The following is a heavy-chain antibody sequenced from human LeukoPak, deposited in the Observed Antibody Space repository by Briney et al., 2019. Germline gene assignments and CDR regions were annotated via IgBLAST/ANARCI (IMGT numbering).Heavy chain of an antibody. V-gene: IGHV3-23*01. CDR1: GFTFSNYV. J-gene: IGHJ1*01. CDR2: VSTDGRGT. CDR3: AKCVLIADGKRYFHD. D-gene: IGHD6-13*01. Sequence: PGGSLRLSCAASGFTFSNYVMAWVRQAPGKGLEWVSSVSTDGRGTSYADSVKGRFFISRDNSKNSVHLQMSSLRAEDTAVYFCAKCVLIADGKRYFHDWGQGTLVTVSS.